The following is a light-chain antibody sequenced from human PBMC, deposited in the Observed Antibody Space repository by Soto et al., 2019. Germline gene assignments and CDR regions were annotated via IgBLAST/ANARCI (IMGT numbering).Light chain of an antibody. J-gene: IGKJ1*01. Sequence: GDRVTITCRASESIDSWLAWHQQKPGRAPKLLISKASSLESGVPSRFSGSGFGTEFTLTISSLQPDDFATYYCQQYNSYRAFGQGTRWIS. CDR3: QQYNSYRA. CDR2: KAS. V-gene: IGKV1-5*03. CDR1: ESIDSW.